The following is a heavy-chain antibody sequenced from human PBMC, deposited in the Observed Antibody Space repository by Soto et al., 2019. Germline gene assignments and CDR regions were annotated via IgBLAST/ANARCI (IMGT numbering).Heavy chain of an antibody. CDR3: ARWYSSSRQDWFDP. V-gene: IGHV4-59*08. CDR2: MYKTGST. D-gene: IGHD6-13*01. J-gene: IGHJ5*02. CDR1: GGAISGYY. Sequence: SATLTLTCTVSGGAISGYYWSWIRQPPGKGLEWIGYMYKTGSTVYNPSFKSRVTISVDTSKNQFSLKLSSVTAADTAVYYCARWYSSSRQDWFDPWGQGTLVTVS.